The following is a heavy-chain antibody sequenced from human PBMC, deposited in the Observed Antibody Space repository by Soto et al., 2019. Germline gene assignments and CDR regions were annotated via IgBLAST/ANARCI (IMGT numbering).Heavy chain of an antibody. V-gene: IGHV4-34*01. CDR3: ARARYWEVTYYYYGMDV. J-gene: IGHJ6*02. Sequence: PSETLSLTCAVYGGSFSGYYWSWIRQPPGKGLEWIGEINHSGSTNYNPSLKSRVTISVDTSKNQFSLKLSSVTAADTAVYYCARARYWEVTYYYYGMDVWGQGTTVTVSS. D-gene: IGHD1-26*01. CDR2: INHSGST. CDR1: GGSFSGYY.